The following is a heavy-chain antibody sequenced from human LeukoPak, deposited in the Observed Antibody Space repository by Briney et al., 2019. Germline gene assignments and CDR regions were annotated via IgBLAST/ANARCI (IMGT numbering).Heavy chain of an antibody. CDR3: AVGYSSTWYHFEY. Sequence: PGGSLRLSCAASGFSFSSYWMSWVRQAPGKGLEWVANIKQDGSEKYYVDSVKGRFTISRDNAKNSLYLQMNSPRAEDTAVYYCAVGYSSTWYHFEYWGQGTLVTVSS. V-gene: IGHV3-7*03. D-gene: IGHD6-13*01. CDR1: GFSFSSYW. CDR2: IKQDGSEK. J-gene: IGHJ4*02.